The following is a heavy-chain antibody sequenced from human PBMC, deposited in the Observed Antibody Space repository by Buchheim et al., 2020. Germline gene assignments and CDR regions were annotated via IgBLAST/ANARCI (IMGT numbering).Heavy chain of an antibody. J-gene: IGHJ4*02. CDR3: ATNLNWEYYFDS. V-gene: IGHV3-48*03. CDR1: GFTFSSYE. Sequence: EVQLVESGGGLVQPGGSLRLSCAASGFTFSSYEMNWVRQAPGKGLEWVSYIRSSGSTTYYADSVKGRFTVSRDNSRNTLNLQMNSLRAEDTAVYYCATNLNWEYYFDSWGQGTL. CDR2: IRSSGSTT. D-gene: IGHD7-27*01.